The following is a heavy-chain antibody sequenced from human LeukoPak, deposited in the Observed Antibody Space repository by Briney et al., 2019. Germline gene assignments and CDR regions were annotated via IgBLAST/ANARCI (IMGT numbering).Heavy chain of an antibody. V-gene: IGHV3-23*01. J-gene: IGHJ4*02. D-gene: IGHD3-22*01. CDR2: ISGSGGST. CDR1: GFTFSSYA. CDR3: AKDRRFTMIVVVIKNFDS. Sequence: PGGSLRLSCAASGFTFSSYAMSWVRQAPGKGLEWVSAISGSGGSTYYADSVKGRFTISRDNSKNTLYLQMNSLRAEDTAVYYCAKDRRFTMIVVVIKNFDSWGQGTLVTVSS.